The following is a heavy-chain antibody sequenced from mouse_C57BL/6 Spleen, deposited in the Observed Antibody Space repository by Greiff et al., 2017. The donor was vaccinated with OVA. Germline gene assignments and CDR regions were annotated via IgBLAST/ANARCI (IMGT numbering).Heavy chain of an antibody. CDR2: ISGGGGNT. V-gene: IGHV5-9*01. D-gene: IGHD2-3*01. CDR1: GFTFSSYT. CDR3: ARDRYDGYYRWFAY. Sequence: EVHLVESGGGLVKPGGSLKLSCAASGFTFSSYTMSWVRQTPEKRLEWVATISGGGGNTYYPDSVKGRFTISRDNAKNTLYLQMSSLRSEDTALYYCARDRYDGYYRWFAYWGQGTLVTVSA. J-gene: IGHJ3*01.